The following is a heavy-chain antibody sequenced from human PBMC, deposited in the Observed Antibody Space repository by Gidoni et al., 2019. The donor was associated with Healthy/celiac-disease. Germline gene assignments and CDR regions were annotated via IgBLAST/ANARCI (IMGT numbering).Heavy chain of an antibody. CDR1: GFPFSSDA. CDR2: IRSRGGST. J-gene: IGHJ5*02. CDR3: AKVVDAYIVVVVAGWFDP. V-gene: IGHV3-23*01. D-gene: IGHD2-15*01. Sequence: EVQLLESGGGLVQPGGSLRLSCAASGFPFSSDALGWVRQATGKGLGGVSAIRSRGGSTYSADSVKGRFTSSRDNSKNTLYLKMNSLRAEDTAVYYCAKVVDAYIVVVVAGWFDPWGQGTLVTVSS.